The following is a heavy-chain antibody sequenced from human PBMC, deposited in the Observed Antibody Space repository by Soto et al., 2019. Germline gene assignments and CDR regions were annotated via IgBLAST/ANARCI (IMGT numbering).Heavy chain of an antibody. Sequence: ASVKVSCKAPGYTFTSYPMHWVRQAPGQRLEWMGWINVGNSNTKYSQKFQGRVTISRDTSASTAYMELSSLRSEDTAVYYCARARYFYDSSGLDYWGQGTLVTVSS. CDR2: INVGNSNT. CDR1: GYTFTSYP. D-gene: IGHD3-22*01. J-gene: IGHJ4*02. CDR3: ARARYFYDSSGLDY. V-gene: IGHV1-3*01.